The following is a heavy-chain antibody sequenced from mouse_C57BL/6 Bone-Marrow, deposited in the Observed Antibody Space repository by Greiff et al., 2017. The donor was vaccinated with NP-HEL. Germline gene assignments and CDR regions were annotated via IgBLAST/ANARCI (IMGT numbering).Heavy chain of an antibody. V-gene: IGHV5-4*01. CDR3: ARDEPQLAFDY. J-gene: IGHJ2*01. CDR2: ISDGGSYT. CDR1: GFTFSSYA. Sequence: EVQVVESGGGLVKPGGSLKLSCAASGFTFSSYAMSWVRQTPEKRLEWVATISDGGSYTYYPDNVKGRFTISRDNAKNNLYLQMSHLKSEDTAMYYCARDEPQLAFDYWGQGTTLTVSS. D-gene: IGHD4-1*02.